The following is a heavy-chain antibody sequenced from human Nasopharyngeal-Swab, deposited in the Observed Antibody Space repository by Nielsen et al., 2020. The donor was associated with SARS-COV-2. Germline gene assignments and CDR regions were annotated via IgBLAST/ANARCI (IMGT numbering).Heavy chain of an antibody. J-gene: IGHJ4*02. CDR1: GFTFSSYA. V-gene: IGHV3-64*01. Sequence: GGSLRLSCAASGFTFSSYAMHWVRQAPGKGLEYVSAISSNGGSTYYANSVKGRFTISRDNSKNTLYLQMGSLRAEDMAVYYCARDPGFGYYYDSSGYYDYWGQGTLVTVSS. CDR2: ISSNGGST. D-gene: IGHD3-22*01. CDR3: ARDPGFGYYYDSSGYYDY.